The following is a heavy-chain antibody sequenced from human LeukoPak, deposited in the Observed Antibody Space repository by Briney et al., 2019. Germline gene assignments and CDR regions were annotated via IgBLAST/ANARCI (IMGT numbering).Heavy chain of an antibody. D-gene: IGHD2-2*02. J-gene: IGHJ2*01. V-gene: IGHV3-33*01. CDR1: EFTFSCYG. Sequence: GRSLRLSCAASEFTFSCYGTHWVRQAPGKGLEWVADIWYDGSNKYYADSVKGRFTISRDNSKNTLYLQMNSLRAEDTAVYYCARDLVPAAINWYFDLWGRGTLVTVSS. CDR2: IWYDGSNK. CDR3: ARDLVPAAINWYFDL.